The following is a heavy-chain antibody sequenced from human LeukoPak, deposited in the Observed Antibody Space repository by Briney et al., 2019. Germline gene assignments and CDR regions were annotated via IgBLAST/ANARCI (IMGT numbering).Heavy chain of an antibody. CDR2: ISSSGSTI. J-gene: IGHJ6*03. Sequence: PGGSLRLSCAASGFTFSSYEMNWVRQAPGKGLEWVSYISSSGSTIYYADSVKGRFTISRDNAKNSLYLQMNSLRAEDTAVYYCARVTMIHLYYYYYMDVWGKGTTVTISS. V-gene: IGHV3-48*03. D-gene: IGHD3-22*01. CDR3: ARVTMIHLYYYYYMDV. CDR1: GFTFSSYE.